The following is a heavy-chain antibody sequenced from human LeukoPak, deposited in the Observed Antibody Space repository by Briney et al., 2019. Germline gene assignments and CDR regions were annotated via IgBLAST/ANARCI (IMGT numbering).Heavy chain of an antibody. CDR2: IFLDGSNK. Sequence: GGSLRLSCAASGFTFSIYGMHWVRQAPGKGLEWVAVIFLDGSNKYYADSVKGRFTISRDNSMDTLYLQMNSLRAEDTAVYYCATLQYGSGSYYSGYWGQGTLVTVSS. J-gene: IGHJ4*02. V-gene: IGHV3-30*03. CDR3: ATLQYGSGSYYSGY. D-gene: IGHD3-10*01. CDR1: GFTFSIYG.